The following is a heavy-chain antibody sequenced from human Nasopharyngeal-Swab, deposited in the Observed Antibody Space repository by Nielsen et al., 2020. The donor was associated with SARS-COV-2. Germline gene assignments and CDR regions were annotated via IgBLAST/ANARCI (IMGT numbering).Heavy chain of an antibody. D-gene: IGHD1-26*01. CDR1: GFTFKNFG. CDR2: IWYDGSNK. V-gene: IGHV3-33*01. CDR3: ARGSDSNAFDV. J-gene: IGHJ3*01. Sequence: GSLKISCAASGFTFKNFGMHWIRQGPGKGLEWLANIWYDGSNKYYADSVKGRFTVSRDNSKNTLYLQMNSLRAEDTAVYYCARGSDSNAFDVWGRGTMVTVSS.